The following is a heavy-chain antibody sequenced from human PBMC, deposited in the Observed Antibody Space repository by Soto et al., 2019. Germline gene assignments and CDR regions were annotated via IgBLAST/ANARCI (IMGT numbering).Heavy chain of an antibody. CDR3: ARVGILHNPDYYGMDV. J-gene: IGHJ6*02. Sequence: SETLSLTCGVSGGSIRSGGYYWCWIRQPRGKGREECGCIYFRWITYYNPSLKSRVNISRDTSKNQFSLKLSSVTAADTAVYYCARVGILHNPDYYGMDVWGQWTTVTLSS. CDR2: IYFRWIT. CDR1: GGSIRSGGYY. V-gene: IGHV4-31*11.